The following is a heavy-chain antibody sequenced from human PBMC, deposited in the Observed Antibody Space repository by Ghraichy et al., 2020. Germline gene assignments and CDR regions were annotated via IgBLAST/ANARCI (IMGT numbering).Heavy chain of an antibody. J-gene: IGHJ4*02. CDR3: ATVPGYGGIKDYFDY. CDR1: GFRFSTSG. D-gene: IGHD4/OR15-4a*01. Sequence: GGSLRLSCAASGFRFSTSGMHWVRQAPGKGLEWLSVISYDGRYQYYGYSVKGRFTISRDNSKNTLSLQMNSLSAEDTAVYYCATVPGYGGIKDYFDYWGQGALVTVSS. V-gene: IGHV3-30*03. CDR2: ISYDGRYQ.